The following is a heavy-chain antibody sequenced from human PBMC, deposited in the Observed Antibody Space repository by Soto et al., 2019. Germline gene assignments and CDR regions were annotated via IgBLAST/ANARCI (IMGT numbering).Heavy chain of an antibody. D-gene: IGHD3-3*01. CDR2: ISYDGSNK. Sequence: GGSLRLSCAASGFTFSSYAMNWVRQAPGKGLEWVSVISYDGSNKYYADSVKGRFTISRDNSKNTLYLQMNSLRAEDTAVYYCAKTVTQYYDFWSGQNWFDPWGQGTLVTVSS. CDR1: GFTFSSYA. CDR3: AKTVTQYYDFWSGQNWFDP. J-gene: IGHJ5*02. V-gene: IGHV3-30-3*02.